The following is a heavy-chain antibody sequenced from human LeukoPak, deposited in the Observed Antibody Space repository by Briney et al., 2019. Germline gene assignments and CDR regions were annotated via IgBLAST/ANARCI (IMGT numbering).Heavy chain of an antibody. CDR1: GYTFTSYG. J-gene: IGHJ6*03. CDR3: ARSSGTTYYYYYYMDV. Sequence: GASVKVSCKASGYTFTSYGISWVRQAPGQGLEWMGWISAYNDNTNYAQKLQGRVTMTTDTSTSTAYMGLRSLRSDDTAVYYCARSSGTTYYYYYYMDVWGKGTTVTVSS. V-gene: IGHV1-18*01. CDR2: ISAYNDNT. D-gene: IGHD1/OR15-1a*01.